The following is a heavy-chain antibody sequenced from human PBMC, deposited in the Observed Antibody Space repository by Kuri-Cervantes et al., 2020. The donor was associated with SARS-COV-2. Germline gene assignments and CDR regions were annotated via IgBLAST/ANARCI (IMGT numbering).Heavy chain of an antibody. CDR1: GGSFSGYY. CDR2: INHSGST. CDR3: ARGRITIFGVVGFDY. Sequence: GSLRLSCAVYGGSFSGYYWSWIRQPPGKGLGWIGEINHSGSTNYNPSLKSRVTISVDTSKNQFSLKLSSVTAADTAVYYCARGRITIFGVVGFDYWGQGTLVTVSS. V-gene: IGHV4-34*01. D-gene: IGHD3-3*01. J-gene: IGHJ4*02.